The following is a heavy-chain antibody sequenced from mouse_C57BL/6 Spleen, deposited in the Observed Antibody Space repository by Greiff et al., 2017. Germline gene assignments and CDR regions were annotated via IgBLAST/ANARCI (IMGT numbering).Heavy chain of an antibody. CDR3: TLYYYGSSY. Sequence: EVKVVESGAELVRPGASVKLSCTASGFNIKDDYMHWVKQRPEQGLEWIGWIDPENGDTEYASKFQGKATITADTSSNTAYLQLSSLTSEDTAVYYCTLYYYGSSYWGQGTTLTVSS. J-gene: IGHJ2*01. V-gene: IGHV14-4*01. CDR2: IDPENGDT. D-gene: IGHD1-1*01. CDR1: GFNIKDDY.